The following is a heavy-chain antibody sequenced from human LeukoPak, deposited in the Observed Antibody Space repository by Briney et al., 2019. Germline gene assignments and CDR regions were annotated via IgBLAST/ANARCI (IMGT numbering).Heavy chain of an antibody. CDR3: ARDRTTVTTRSRYFDY. CDR2: ISSTGSSI. J-gene: IGHJ4*02. D-gene: IGHD4-17*01. V-gene: IGHV3-11*04. CDR1: GFTFSDYY. Sequence: SGGSLRLSCAASGFTFSDYYMSWIRQAPGKGLEWVSYISSTGSSIYYTDSVKGRFTISRDNAKNSLYLQMNSLRAEDTAVYYCARDRTTVTTRSRYFDYWGQGTLVTVSS.